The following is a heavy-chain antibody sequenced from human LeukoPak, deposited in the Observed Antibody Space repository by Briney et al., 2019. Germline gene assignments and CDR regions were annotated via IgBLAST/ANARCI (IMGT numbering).Heavy chain of an antibody. CDR2: INHSGST. Sequence: SETLSLTCTVSGGSISSGGYYWSWIRQHPGKGLEWIGKINHSGSTNYNPSLKSRVTISVDTSKNQFSLKLSSVTAADTAVYYCARGGKQWLPHYNWFDPWGQGTLVTVSS. CDR1: GGSISSGGYY. D-gene: IGHD6-19*01. V-gene: IGHV4-39*07. J-gene: IGHJ5*02. CDR3: ARGGKQWLPHYNWFDP.